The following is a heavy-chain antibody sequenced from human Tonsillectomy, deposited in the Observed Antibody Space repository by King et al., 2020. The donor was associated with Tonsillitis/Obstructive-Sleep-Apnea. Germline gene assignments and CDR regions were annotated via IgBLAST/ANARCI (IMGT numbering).Heavy chain of an antibody. V-gene: IGHV4-39*01. D-gene: IGHD4-17*01. J-gene: IGHJ4*02. CDR1: GGSISSNNYY. CDR3: ASRKNYGDSVPFAY. Sequence: PLQESGPGLVKPSETLSLTCTVSGGSISSNNYYWGWIRQPPGKGLEWIGTISYSGSTYYNPSLKSRVTISVDTSKNQFSLKLNSVTAADTAVYYCASRKNYGDSVPFAYWGQGTLVTVSS. CDR2: ISYSGST.